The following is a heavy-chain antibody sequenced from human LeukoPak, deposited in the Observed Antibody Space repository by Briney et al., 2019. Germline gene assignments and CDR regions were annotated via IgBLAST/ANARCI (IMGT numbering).Heavy chain of an antibody. CDR1: GGSMSSYY. CDR2: IYYSGST. V-gene: IGHV4-59*01. J-gene: IGHJ5*02. D-gene: IGHD5-24*01. CDR3: ARDERGYSTNWFDP. Sequence: SETLSLTYTVSGGSMSSYYWSWIRQPPGKGLEWIGYIYYSGSTNYNPSLKSRVTISVDTSKNQFSLKLSSVTAADTAVYYCARDERGYSTNWFDPWGQGTLVTVSS.